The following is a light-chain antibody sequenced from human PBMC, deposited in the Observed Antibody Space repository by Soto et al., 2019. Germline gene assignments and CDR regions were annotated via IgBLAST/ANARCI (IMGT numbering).Light chain of an antibody. V-gene: IGLV2-11*01. CDR2: DVS. CDR1: SSDVGGYNY. J-gene: IGLJ1*01. Sequence: QSALTQPRSVSGSPGQSVTISCTGTSSDVGGYNYVSWYQQHPGKAPKLMIYDVSQRPSGVPDRFSGSKSGNTASLTISGLQAEDEAYYCCCSYAGSYTYVFGAGTKVTVL. CDR3: CSYAGSYTYV.